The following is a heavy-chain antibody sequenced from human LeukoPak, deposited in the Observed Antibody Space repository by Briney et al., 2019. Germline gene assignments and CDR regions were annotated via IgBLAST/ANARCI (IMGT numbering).Heavy chain of an antibody. Sequence: GGSLRLSCAASGFTFSSYWMHWVRQAPGKGLVWVSRITSDGSGTSYADSVKGRFSISRDNARNTLYLQMNSLRAEDTAVYYCAKDARRTSGWYFFDYWGQGTLVTVSS. CDR3: AKDARRTSGWYFFDY. D-gene: IGHD6-19*01. CDR1: GFTFSSYW. V-gene: IGHV3-74*01. CDR2: ITSDGSGT. J-gene: IGHJ4*02.